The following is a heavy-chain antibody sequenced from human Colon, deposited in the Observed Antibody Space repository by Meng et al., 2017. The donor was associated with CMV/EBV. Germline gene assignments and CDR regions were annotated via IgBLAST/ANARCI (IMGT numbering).Heavy chain of an antibody. Sequence: GGSLRLSCAASGFTFSSYGMHWVRQAPGKGLEWVAFVRYDGGDKFYAASVKGRFTISRDNSKNTLYLQMNSLRAEDTAVYYCASLRYGSGSHSPYYFDYWGQGTLVTVSS. CDR3: ASLRYGSGSHSPYYFDY. D-gene: IGHD3-10*01. CDR1: GFTFSSYG. J-gene: IGHJ4*02. CDR2: VRYDGGDK. V-gene: IGHV3-30*02.